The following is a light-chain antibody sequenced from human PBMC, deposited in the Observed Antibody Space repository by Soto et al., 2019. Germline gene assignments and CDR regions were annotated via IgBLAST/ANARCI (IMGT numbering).Light chain of an antibody. V-gene: IGKV1-39*01. J-gene: IGKJ2*01. CDR1: QSITTS. Sequence: DIQMTQSPSSRSASVGDRATITCRASQSITTSLNWYQQKAGKAPKLLIYSASSLQSGVPSRFSGSGSGTDFTLTISSLQPEDSATYYCQQCYSTPYTFGQGTKLEIK. CDR3: QQCYSTPYT. CDR2: SAS.